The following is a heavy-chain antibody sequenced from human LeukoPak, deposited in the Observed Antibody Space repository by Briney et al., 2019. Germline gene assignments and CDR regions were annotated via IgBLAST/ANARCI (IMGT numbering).Heavy chain of an antibody. Sequence: SVKVSCKASGGTFSSYAMSWVRQAPGQGLEWMGGIIPIFGTANYAQKFQGRVTITTDESTSTAYMELSSLRSEDTAVYYCARDKGLAARGHYYYYMDVWGKGTTVTVSS. CDR1: GGTFSSYA. V-gene: IGHV1-69*05. D-gene: IGHD6-6*01. CDR3: ARDKGLAARGHYYYYMDV. CDR2: IIPIFGTA. J-gene: IGHJ6*03.